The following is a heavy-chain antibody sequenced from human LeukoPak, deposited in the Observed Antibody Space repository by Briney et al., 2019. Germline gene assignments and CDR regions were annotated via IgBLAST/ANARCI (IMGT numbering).Heavy chain of an antibody. V-gene: IGHV3-30*18. J-gene: IGHJ4*02. CDR2: ISYDGSNK. Sequence: GRSLRLSCAASGFTFSSYGMHWVRQAPGKGLEWVAVISYDGSNKYYADSVKGRFTISRDNSKNTLYLQTNSLRAEDTAVYYCAKGPSLVVVVAAIPDWGQGTLVTVSS. D-gene: IGHD2-15*01. CDR3: AKGPSLVVVVAAIPD. CDR1: GFTFSSYG.